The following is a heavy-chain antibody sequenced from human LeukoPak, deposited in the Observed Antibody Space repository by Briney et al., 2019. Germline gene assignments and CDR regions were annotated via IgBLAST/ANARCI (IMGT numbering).Heavy chain of an antibody. CDR3: AKGGYSYGYDY. CDR1: GLTFSSYA. Sequence: GASLRLSCAASGLTFSSYAMSWVRQAPGKGLEWVSTISGSGGSTYYADSVKGRFTISRDNSKNTLYLQMNSLRAEDTAVYYCAKGGYSYGYDYWGQGTLVTVSS. CDR2: ISGSGGST. J-gene: IGHJ4*02. V-gene: IGHV3-23*01. D-gene: IGHD5-18*01.